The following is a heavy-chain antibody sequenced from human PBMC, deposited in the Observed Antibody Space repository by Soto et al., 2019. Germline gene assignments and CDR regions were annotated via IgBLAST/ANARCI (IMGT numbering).Heavy chain of an antibody. CDR3: AKDLHYYGMDV. J-gene: IGHJ6*02. CDR2: IDQSGGSV. Sequence: GSLRLSCAASGFTFSDYYMNWVRQAPGKGLEWVSVIDQSGGSVSYADSVKGRFTISRDNSKNTLYLQMDSLRADDTAKYYCAKDLHYYGMDVWGQGTSVTVSS. CDR1: GFTFSDYY. V-gene: IGHV3-23*01.